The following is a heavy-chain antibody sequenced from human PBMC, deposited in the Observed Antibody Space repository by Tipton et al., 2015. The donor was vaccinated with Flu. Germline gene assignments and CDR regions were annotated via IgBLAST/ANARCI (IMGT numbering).Heavy chain of an antibody. CDR2: LYYTGSA. CDR3: ASSKSGWTDAFGI. D-gene: IGHD6-19*01. V-gene: IGHV4-61*02. Sequence: TLSLTCTVSGASIRSESHFWSWIRQPAGKELEWIGRLYYTGSASYNPSLKSRVTMSIDTSKSQFSLKLKSVIAADTAVYYCASSKSGWTDAFGIWGQGTVVTVSS. J-gene: IGHJ3*02. CDR1: GASIRSESHF.